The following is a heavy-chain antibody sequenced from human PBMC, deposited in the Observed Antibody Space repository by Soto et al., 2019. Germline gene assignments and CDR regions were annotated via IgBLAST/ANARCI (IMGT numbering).Heavy chain of an antibody. CDR2: IYYSGST. V-gene: IGHV4-59*08. CDR3: ARRYGGTFDY. CDR1: GGTISSYY. D-gene: IGHD2-15*01. J-gene: IGHJ4*02. Sequence: SETLSLTCTVSGGTISSYYWSWIRQPTGKGLEWIGYIYYSGSTNYNPSLKSRVTISVDTSKNQFSLKLSSVTAADTAVYYCARRYGGTFDYWGQGTLVTVSS.